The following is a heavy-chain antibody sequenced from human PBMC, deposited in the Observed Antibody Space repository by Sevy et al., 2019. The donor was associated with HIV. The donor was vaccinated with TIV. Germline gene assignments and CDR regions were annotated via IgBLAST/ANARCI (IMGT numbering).Heavy chain of an antibody. J-gene: IGHJ4*02. CDR1: GFTFSSYA. CDR2: ISNDGTNK. CDR3: ARVRVGRYCTDGVCYSYFDY. Sequence: GGSLRLSCAASGFTFSSYAMHWVRQAPGKGLEWVALISNDGTNKYADSVKGRYPISRDNSKNTLYLQMNSLRAEDTAVYYCARVRVGRYCTDGVCYSYFDYWGQGTLVTVSS. D-gene: IGHD2-8*01. V-gene: IGHV3-30-3*01.